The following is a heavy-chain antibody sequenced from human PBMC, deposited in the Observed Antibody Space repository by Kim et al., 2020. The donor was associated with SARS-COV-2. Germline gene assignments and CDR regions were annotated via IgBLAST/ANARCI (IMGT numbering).Heavy chain of an antibody. CDR1: GFTFSSYA. Sequence: GGSLRLSCAASGFTFSSYAMHWVRQAPGKGLEWVAVIWYDGSNKYYADSVKGRFTISRDNSKNTLYLQMNSLRAEDTAVYYCAKDPTGRGVLYYYYYYGMDVWGQGTTVTVSS. D-gene: IGHD3-10*01. J-gene: IGHJ6*02. V-gene: IGHV3-33*06. CDR3: AKDPTGRGVLYYYYYYGMDV. CDR2: IWYDGSNK.